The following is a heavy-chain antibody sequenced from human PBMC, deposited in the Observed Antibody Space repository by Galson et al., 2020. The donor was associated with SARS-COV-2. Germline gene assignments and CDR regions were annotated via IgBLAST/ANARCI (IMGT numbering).Heavy chain of an antibody. Sequence: SETLSLTCTVSGASISSDDYYWSWIRQPPGKGLEWIGYIYYSGSTDYNPSLKSRVTISINTSRNQFSLKLSSVTAADTAVYYCARDNSIGSGRSQTWGQGTMVTVSS. D-gene: IGHD3-10*01. CDR3: ARDNSIGSGRSQT. V-gene: IGHV4-30-4*01. CDR1: GASISSDDYY. CDR2: IYYSGST. J-gene: IGHJ3*01.